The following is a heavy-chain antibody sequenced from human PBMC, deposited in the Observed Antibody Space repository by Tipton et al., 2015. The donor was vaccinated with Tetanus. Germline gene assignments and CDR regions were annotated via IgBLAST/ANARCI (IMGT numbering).Heavy chain of an antibody. Sequence: CAASGFTFSSYAMSWVRQAPGKGLEWVSAISGSGGSTYYADSVKGRFTISRDNSKNTLYLQMNSLRAEDTAVYYCAKVSHYYDSSGYYPEHPRWWYFDLWGRGTLVTVSS. CDR3: AKVSHYYDSSGYYPEHPRWWYFDL. CDR2: ISGSGGST. D-gene: IGHD3-22*01. CDR1: GFTFSSYA. V-gene: IGHV3-23*01. J-gene: IGHJ2*01.